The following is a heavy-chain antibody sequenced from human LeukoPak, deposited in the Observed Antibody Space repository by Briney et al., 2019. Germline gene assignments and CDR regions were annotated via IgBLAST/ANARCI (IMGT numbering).Heavy chain of an antibody. CDR1: GFTFSDYY. CDR2: ISSSGSTI. CDR3: ARDSIAVAPTDNYFDY. J-gene: IGHJ4*02. D-gene: IGHD6-19*01. Sequence: GGSLRLSCAASGFTFSDYYMSWIRQAPGKGLEWVSYISSSGSTIYYADSVKGRFTISRDNAKNSLYLQMNSLRAEDTAVYYCARDSIAVAPTDNYFDYWGQGTLVTVSS. V-gene: IGHV3-11*01.